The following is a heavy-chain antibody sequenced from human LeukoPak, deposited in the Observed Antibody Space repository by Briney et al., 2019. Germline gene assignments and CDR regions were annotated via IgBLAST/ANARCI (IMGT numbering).Heavy chain of an antibody. J-gene: IGHJ4*02. CDR2: IWYDGSNK. CDR3: ARGWSSSWYGALSHYYFDY. D-gene: IGHD6-13*01. V-gene: IGHV3-33*01. CDR1: GFTFSRYG. Sequence: GRSLRLSCAASGFTFSRYGMHWVRQAPGKGLEWVAVIWYDGSNKYYAESVKGRFTISRDNAKNSLYLQMNSLRAEDTAVYYCARGWSSSWYGALSHYYFDYWAREPWSPSPQ.